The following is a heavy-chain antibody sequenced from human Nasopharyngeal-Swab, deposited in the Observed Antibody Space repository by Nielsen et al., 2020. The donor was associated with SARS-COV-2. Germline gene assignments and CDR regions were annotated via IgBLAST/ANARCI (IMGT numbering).Heavy chain of an antibody. CDR2: LWFDGSKE. CDR3: TRGDKYAMDV. J-gene: IGHJ6*02. V-gene: IGHV3-33*01. Sequence: GESLKISCGVSGFTLTKYSIHWVRQAPGKGPEWMAVLWFDGSKEYYADSVKGRFTISRDSAKNTVYLQMNSLRAEDTDMYYCTRGDKYAMDVWGPGTTVIVSS. CDR1: GFTLTKYS.